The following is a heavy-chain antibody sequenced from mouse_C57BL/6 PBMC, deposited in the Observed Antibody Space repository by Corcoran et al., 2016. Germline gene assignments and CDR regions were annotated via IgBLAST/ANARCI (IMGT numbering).Heavy chain of an antibody. J-gene: IGHJ2*01. CDR3: ARIPGITTVVDYFDY. CDR1: GYTFTTYG. Sequence: QIQLVQSGPELKKPGETVKISCKASGYTFTTYGMSWVKQAPGKGLKWMGWINTYSGVPTYADDFKGRFAFSLETSASTAYLQINNLKNEDTATYFCARIPGITTVVDYFDYWGQGTTLTVSS. D-gene: IGHD1-1*01. V-gene: IGHV9-3*01. CDR2: INTYSGVP.